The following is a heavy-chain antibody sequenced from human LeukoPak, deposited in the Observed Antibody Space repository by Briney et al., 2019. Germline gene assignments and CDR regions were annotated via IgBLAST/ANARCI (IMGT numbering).Heavy chain of an antibody. V-gene: IGHV7-4-1*02. Sequence: GASVKVSCKASGYTFTSYAMNWVRQAPGQGLEWMGWINTNTGNPTYAQGFTGRFVFSLDTSVSTAYLQISSLKAEDAAVYYCARGVVGSSGWRANWFDPWGQGTLVTVSS. CDR2: INTNTGNP. D-gene: IGHD6-19*01. CDR3: ARGVVGSSGWRANWFDP. J-gene: IGHJ5*02. CDR1: GYTFTSYA.